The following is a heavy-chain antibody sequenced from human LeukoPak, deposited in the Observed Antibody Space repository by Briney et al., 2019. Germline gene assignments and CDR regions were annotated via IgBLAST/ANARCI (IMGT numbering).Heavy chain of an antibody. CDR1: GGSISSYY. J-gene: IGHJ3*02. CDR2: IYTSGST. CDR3: ARDSTLYDSSGSNPDAFDI. Sequence: SETLSLTCTVSGGSISSYYWSWIRQPAGKGLEWIGRIYTSGSTNYNPSLKSRVTMSVDTSKNQFSLKLSSVTAADTAVYYCARDSTLYDSSGSNPDAFDIWGQGTTVTVSS. V-gene: IGHV4-4*07. D-gene: IGHD3-22*01.